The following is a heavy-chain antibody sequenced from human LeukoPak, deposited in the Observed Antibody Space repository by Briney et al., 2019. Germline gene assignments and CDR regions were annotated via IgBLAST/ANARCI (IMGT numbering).Heavy chain of an antibody. J-gene: IGHJ5*02. V-gene: IGHV1-8*01. Sequence: ASVKVSCKASGYTFTSYDINWVRQATGQGLEWMGWMNPNSGNTGYAQKFQGRVTMTRNTSISTAYMELSSLRSEDTAVYYCARDLPGYCSNTSCYDNWFDPWGQGTLVTVSS. D-gene: IGHD2-2*01. CDR1: GYTFTSYD. CDR2: MNPNSGNT. CDR3: ARDLPGYCSNTSCYDNWFDP.